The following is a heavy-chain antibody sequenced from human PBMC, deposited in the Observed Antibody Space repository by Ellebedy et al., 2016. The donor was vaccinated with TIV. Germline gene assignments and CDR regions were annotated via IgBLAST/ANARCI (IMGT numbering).Heavy chain of an antibody. CDR2: IYYSGST. CDR3: ARDSTYYDSSGYYSPKVGDY. V-gene: IGHV4-59*01. CDR1: GGSISSYY. J-gene: IGHJ4*02. D-gene: IGHD3-22*01. Sequence: MLSETLSLTCTVSGGSISSYYWSLIRQPPGKGLEWIGYIYYSGSTNYNPSLNSRVTISVDTSKNQFSLKLSSVTAADTAVYYCARDSTYYDSSGYYSPKVGDYWGQGTLVTVSS.